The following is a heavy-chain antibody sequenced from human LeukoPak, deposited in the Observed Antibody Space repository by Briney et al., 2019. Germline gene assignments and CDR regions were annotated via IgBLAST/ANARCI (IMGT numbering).Heavy chain of an antibody. CDR2: IHHRAGA. CDR3: ARGPVRDDGLTGISYYFGLDV. J-gene: IGHJ6*02. D-gene: IGHD2-21*02. Sequence: SETLSLTCAVYGGSFTDYYWSWIRHLPGKGLEWIGEIHHRAGANYNPSLWGRVTISADTSKNQFSLHLTSVTATDTATFYCARGPVRDDGLTGISYYFGLDVWGHGTTVTVFS. V-gene: IGHV4-34*01. CDR1: GGSFTDYY.